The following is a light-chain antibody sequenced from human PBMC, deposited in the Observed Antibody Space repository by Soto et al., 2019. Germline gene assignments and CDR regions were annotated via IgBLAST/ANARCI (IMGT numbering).Light chain of an antibody. CDR3: QQYNNWPPLT. J-gene: IGKJ4*01. Sequence: EIVMTQSPATLSLSPGERATLSCRASQSVSSNFAWYQQKPGQAPRLLIYGASTRATGIPARFSGSGSGTEFTLTISSLQSEDFAVYYCQQYNNWPPLTFGGGTKVKIK. CDR2: GAS. CDR1: QSVSSN. V-gene: IGKV3-15*01.